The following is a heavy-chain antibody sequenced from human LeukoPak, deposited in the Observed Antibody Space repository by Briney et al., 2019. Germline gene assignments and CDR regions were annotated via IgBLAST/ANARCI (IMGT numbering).Heavy chain of an antibody. D-gene: IGHD4-17*01. Sequence: GGSLRLSCAASGFTVSSNYMTWVRQAPGKGLEWVSVIYKNSITFHSDTVKGRFNISRDNSKNTLYLQINNLRADHQAVYFCACLRGPSDYWGQGTLVTVSS. J-gene: IGHJ4*02. CDR2: IYKNSIT. CDR1: GFTVSSNY. V-gene: IGHV3-53*01. CDR3: ACLRGPSDY.